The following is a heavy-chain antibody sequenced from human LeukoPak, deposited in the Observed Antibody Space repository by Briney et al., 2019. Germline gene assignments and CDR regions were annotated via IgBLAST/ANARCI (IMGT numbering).Heavy chain of an antibody. V-gene: IGHV4-59*08. CDR3: ARHHIAAGLNGFDP. CDR2: IYCSGST. D-gene: IGHD6-13*01. CDR1: GGSISSYY. Sequence: SETLSLTCTVSGGSISSYYWSWIRQPPGKGLEWIGYIYCSGSTNYNPSLKSRVTISVDTSKNQFSLKLSSVTAADTAVYYSARHHIAAGLNGFDPWGQGTLVTVSS. J-gene: IGHJ5*02.